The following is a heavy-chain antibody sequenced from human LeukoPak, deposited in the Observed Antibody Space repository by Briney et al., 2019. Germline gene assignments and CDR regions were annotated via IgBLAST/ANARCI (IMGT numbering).Heavy chain of an antibody. J-gene: IGHJ4*02. D-gene: IGHD3-10*01. CDR3: AKDYARGFGELYAY. V-gene: IGHV3-7*03. CDR2: IRPDGSGE. CDR1: GFTFSTYW. Sequence: PGGSLRLSCAASGFTFSTYWMSWVRQAPGKGLEWVAMIRPDGSGEYYVDSVKGRFTISRDNSKNTLYVQMNSLRAEDTAVYYCAKDYARGFGELYAYWGQGTLVTVS.